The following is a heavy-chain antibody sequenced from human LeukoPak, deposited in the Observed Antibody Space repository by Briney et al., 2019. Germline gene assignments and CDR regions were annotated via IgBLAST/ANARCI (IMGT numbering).Heavy chain of an antibody. V-gene: IGHV3-23*01. J-gene: IGHJ4*02. CDR2: ISGSGGST. Sequence: GGSLRLSCAASGFTFSSYAMSWVRQAPGKGLEWVSAISGSGGSTYYADSVKGRFTISRDNSKNTLYLQMNSLRAEDTGVYYCAKGGYCSGGSCYGWDYWGQGTLVTVSS. CDR1: GFTFSSYA. D-gene: IGHD2-15*01. CDR3: AKGGYCSGGSCYGWDY.